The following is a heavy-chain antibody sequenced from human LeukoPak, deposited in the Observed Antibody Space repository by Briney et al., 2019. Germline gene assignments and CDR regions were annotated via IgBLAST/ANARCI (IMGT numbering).Heavy chain of an antibody. V-gene: IGHV5-51*01. Sequence: GESLKISCKGSEYSSTSYWIGSGRQKPGKGLEWMGIIYPGDSDTRYSPSFQGQVTISADKSISTAYLQWSSLKASDTAKYYCATTGDGVVGATFDYWGQGTLVTVSS. CDR1: EYSSTSYW. J-gene: IGHJ4*02. D-gene: IGHD1-26*01. CDR3: ATTGDGVVGATFDY. CDR2: IYPGDSDT.